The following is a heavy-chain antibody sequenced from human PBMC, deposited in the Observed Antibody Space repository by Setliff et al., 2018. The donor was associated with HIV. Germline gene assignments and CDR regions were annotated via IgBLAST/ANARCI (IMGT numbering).Heavy chain of an antibody. CDR3: ARSPVRYCSSTTCSMFFDY. D-gene: IGHD2-2*01. CDR1: GASISSHF. CDR2: IYTSGST. V-gene: IGHV4-4*07. J-gene: IGHJ4*02. Sequence: SETLSLTCTVSGASISSHFWSWMRQPAGKGLEWIGRIYTSGSTNYNPSLKSRVTISLDTSKNQFSLNLRTVTAADTAVYYCARSPVRYCSSTTCSMFFDYWGQGTLVTVSS.